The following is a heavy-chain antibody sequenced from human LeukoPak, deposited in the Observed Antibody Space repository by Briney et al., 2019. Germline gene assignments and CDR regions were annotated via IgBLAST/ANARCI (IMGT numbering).Heavy chain of an antibody. V-gene: IGHV4-30-4*01. CDR1: GGSISSGDYY. J-gene: IGHJ3*02. Sequence: PSETLSLTCTVSGGSISSGDYYWSWIRQPPGKGLEWIGYIYYSGSTYYNPSLKSRVTISVDTSKNQLSLKLSSVTAADTAVYYCARADYDSSGYYYAEPGAFDIWGQGTMVTVSS. CDR3: ARADYDSSGYYYAEPGAFDI. D-gene: IGHD3-22*01. CDR2: IYYSGST.